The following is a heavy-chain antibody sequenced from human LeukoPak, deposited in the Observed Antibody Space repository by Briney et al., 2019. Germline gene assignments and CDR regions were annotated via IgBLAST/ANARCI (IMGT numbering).Heavy chain of an antibody. J-gene: IGHJ5*02. Sequence: SETLSLTCTVSGGSISSSSYYWGWIRQPPGKRLEWIGSIYYSGSTYYNPSLKSRVTISVDTSKNQFSLKLSSVAAADTAVYYCARARVVVAVAGTDYRFDPWGQGTLVTVSS. CDR1: GGSISSSSYY. D-gene: IGHD6-19*01. V-gene: IGHV4-39*01. CDR2: IYYSGST. CDR3: ARARVVVAVAGTDYRFDP.